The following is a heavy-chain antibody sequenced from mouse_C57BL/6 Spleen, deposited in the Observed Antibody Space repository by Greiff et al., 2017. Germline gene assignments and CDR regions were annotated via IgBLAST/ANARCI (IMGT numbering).Heavy chain of an antibody. CDR3: ARRGYDWYFDV. D-gene: IGHD3-1*01. CDR1: GFTFSSYA. Sequence: DVMLVESGGGLVKPGGSLKLSCAASGFTFSSYAMSWVRQTPEKRLEWVATISDGGSYTYYPDNVKGRFTISRDNAKNNLYLQMSHLKSEDTAMYYCARRGYDWYFDVWGTGTTVTVSS. V-gene: IGHV5-4*03. CDR2: ISDGGSYT. J-gene: IGHJ1*03.